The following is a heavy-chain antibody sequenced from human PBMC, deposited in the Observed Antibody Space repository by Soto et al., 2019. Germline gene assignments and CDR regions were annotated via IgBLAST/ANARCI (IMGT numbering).Heavy chain of an antibody. D-gene: IGHD3-22*01. Sequence: QVQLQESGPGLVKPSQTLSLTCTVSGGSISSGGYYWSWIRQHPGKGLEWIGYIYYSGSTYYNPSITGRVTISVDTSKSQFSLKLRSVTAADTAVYYCARHNYASSGTAVDVWGQGTTVTVSS. CDR3: ARHNYASSGTAVDV. V-gene: IGHV4-31*03. CDR2: IYYSGST. CDR1: GGSISSGGYY. J-gene: IGHJ6*02.